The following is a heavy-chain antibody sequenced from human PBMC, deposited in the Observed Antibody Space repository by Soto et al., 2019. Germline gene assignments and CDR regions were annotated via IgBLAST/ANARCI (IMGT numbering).Heavy chain of an antibody. CDR1: GYSFAGYW. J-gene: IGHJ3*01. CDR2: IYPGDSDT. D-gene: IGHD3-10*01. V-gene: IGHV5-51*01. CDR3: ARLPGVRGAFDATHV. Sequence: ESLKMSCKGPGYSFAGYWIGWVRQMPGKGLDWMGVIYPGDSDTRYSPSFHGQVTISADKSISTAYLQWSSLKASDTAMYFCARLPGVRGAFDATHVPGQATFVTVS.